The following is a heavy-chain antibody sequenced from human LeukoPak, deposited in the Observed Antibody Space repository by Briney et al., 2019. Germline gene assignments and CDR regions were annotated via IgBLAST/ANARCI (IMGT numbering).Heavy chain of an antibody. CDR2: ISGSGGST. Sequence: GGSLRLSCAASGFTFSSYAMSWVRQAPGKGLEWVSAISGSGGSTYYADSVKGRFTISRDNSKNTLYLQMNSLRAEDTAVYYCAKDGWKDIVGYENWFDPWGQGTLVTVSS. V-gene: IGHV3-23*01. CDR3: AKDGWKDIVGYENWFDP. CDR1: GFTFSSYA. D-gene: IGHD2-15*01. J-gene: IGHJ5*02.